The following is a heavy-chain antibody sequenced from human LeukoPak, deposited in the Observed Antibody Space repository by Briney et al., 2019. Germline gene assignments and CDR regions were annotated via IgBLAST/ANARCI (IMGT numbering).Heavy chain of an antibody. CDR2: INSDGSTT. D-gene: IGHD3-16*01. CDR1: GFTFSTDW. J-gene: IGHJ5*02. CDR3: ARDFTSGRFDP. Sequence: GGSLRLSCAASGFTFSTDWMHWVRQAPGKGLVWFSRINSDGSTTIYADSVKGRFTISRDNAKNTLYLQMNSLRVEDTAVYYCARDFTSGRFDPWGQGTLVTVSS. V-gene: IGHV3-74*01.